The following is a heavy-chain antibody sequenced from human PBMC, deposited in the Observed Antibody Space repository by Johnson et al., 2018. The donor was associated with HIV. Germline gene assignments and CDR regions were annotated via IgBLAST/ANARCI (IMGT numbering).Heavy chain of an antibody. D-gene: IGHD4-17*01. CDR1: GFTFSSYG. J-gene: IGHJ3*02. CDR2: ISYDGSNK. V-gene: IGHV3-30*18. CDR3: AKEYSSPYGDYDGDAFDI. Sequence: QVQLVESGGGLVQPGGSLRLSCAASGFTFSSYGMHWVRQAPGKGLEWVAVISYDGSNKYYADSVNVRFTISRDNSKNTLYLQMNSLRAEDTAVYYCAKEYSSPYGDYDGDAFDIWGQGTMVTVSS.